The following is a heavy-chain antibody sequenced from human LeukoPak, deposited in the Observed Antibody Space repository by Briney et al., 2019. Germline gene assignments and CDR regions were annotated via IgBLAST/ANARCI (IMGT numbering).Heavy chain of an antibody. D-gene: IGHD6-19*01. CDR1: GGSVSSGSYY. J-gene: IGHJ4*02. CDR2: IYYSGST. V-gene: IGHV4-61*01. Sequence: SETLSLTCTVSGGSVSSGSYYWSWIRQPPGKGLEWIGYIYYSGSTNYNPSLKSRVTISVDTSKNQFSLKLSSVTAADTAVYYCAREAVAGTRYFDYWGQGTLVTDSS. CDR3: AREAVAGTRYFDY.